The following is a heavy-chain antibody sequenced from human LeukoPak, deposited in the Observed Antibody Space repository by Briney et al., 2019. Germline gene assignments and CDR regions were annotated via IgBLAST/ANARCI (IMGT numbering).Heavy chain of an antibody. CDR1: GGSFSGYY. Sequence: SETLSLTCAVYGGSFSGYYWSWIRQPPGKGLEWIGEINHSGSTNYNPSLKSRVTISVDTSKNQLSLKLSSVTAADTAVYYCASPVSSSWYDKAFDIWGQGTMVTVSS. CDR3: ASPVSSSWYDKAFDI. J-gene: IGHJ3*02. CDR2: INHSGST. D-gene: IGHD6-13*01. V-gene: IGHV4-34*01.